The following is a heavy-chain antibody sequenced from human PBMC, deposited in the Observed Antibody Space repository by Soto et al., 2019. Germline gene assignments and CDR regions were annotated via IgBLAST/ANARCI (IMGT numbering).Heavy chain of an antibody. V-gene: IGHV3-30-3*01. CDR2: ISYDGSNK. J-gene: IGHJ6*02. D-gene: IGHD2-15*01. CDR3: ARDPLVVAATGDGMDV. Sequence: QVQLVESGGGVVQPGRSLRLSCAASGFTFSSYAMHWVRQAPGKGLEWVAVISYDGSNKYYADSVKGRFTISRDNSKNTLYLQMNSLRAEDTAVYYCARDPLVVAATGDGMDVWGQGTTVTVSS. CDR1: GFTFSSYA.